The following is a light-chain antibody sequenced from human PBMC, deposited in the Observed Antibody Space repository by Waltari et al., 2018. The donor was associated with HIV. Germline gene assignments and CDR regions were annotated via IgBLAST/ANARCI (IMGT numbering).Light chain of an antibody. J-gene: IGKJ4*01. CDR2: AAS. V-gene: IGKV1-27*01. Sequence: DIQMTQSPSSLSASVGDRVTITCRASQGISNLAWYQQKPGKVPKLLIYAASTLQSGVPSRFSGSGSGTDFTLTISSLQPEDVATYYCQKYNSAPPLTFGGGTKVEIK. CDR1: QGISN. CDR3: QKYNSAPPLT.